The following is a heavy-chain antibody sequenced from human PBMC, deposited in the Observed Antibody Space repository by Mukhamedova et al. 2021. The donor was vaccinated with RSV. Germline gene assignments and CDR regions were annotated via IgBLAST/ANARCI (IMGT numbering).Heavy chain of an antibody. D-gene: IGHD1-26*01. CDR3: AKARGLNSGSDRAASWYFDY. Sequence: AISGSGGSTYYADSVKGRFTISRDNSKNTLYLQMNSLRAEDTAVYYCAKARGLNSGSDRAASWYFDYWGQGTLVTVSS. J-gene: IGHJ4*02. CDR2: ISGSGGST. V-gene: IGHV3-23*01.